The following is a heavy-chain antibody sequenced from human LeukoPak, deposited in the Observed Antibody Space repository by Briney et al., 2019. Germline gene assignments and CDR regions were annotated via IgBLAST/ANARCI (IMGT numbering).Heavy chain of an antibody. J-gene: IGHJ4*02. Sequence: GGSLRLSCAAPGCTFSSYAMSWVRQAPGKGLEWVSAISGSGGSTYYADSVKGRFTISRDNSKNTRYLQMNSLRAEDTAVYYCAKDYDILTGYPHYFDYWGQGTLVTVSS. V-gene: IGHV3-23*01. CDR2: ISGSGGST. CDR3: AKDYDILTGYPHYFDY. CDR1: GCTFSSYA. D-gene: IGHD3-9*01.